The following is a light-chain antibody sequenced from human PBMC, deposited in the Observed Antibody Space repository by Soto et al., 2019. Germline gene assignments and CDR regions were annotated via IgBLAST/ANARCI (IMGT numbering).Light chain of an antibody. CDR3: GTWDSSLRGV. V-gene: IGLV1-51*02. CDR1: SSNIGNNY. Sequence: QSVLTQPPSVSAAPGQKVTISCSGSSSNIGNNYVSWYQQLPGTAPKLLIYENNKRPSGIPDRFSGSKSGTSATLGITGRQTGDEADYYCGTWDSSLRGVFGGGTKLTVL. J-gene: IGLJ3*02. CDR2: ENN.